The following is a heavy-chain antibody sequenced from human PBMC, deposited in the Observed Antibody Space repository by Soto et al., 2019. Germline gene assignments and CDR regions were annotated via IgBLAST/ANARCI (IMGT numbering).Heavy chain of an antibody. CDR2: IWYDGSEK. Sequence: GGSLRLSCVASGFTFSSYGMHWVRQAPGKGLEWVAVIWYDGSEKYYADAVRGRFTISRDNSKNTVYLQMSSLRGEDTAVYYCARLKYCSGGTCYGAHGLDVWGQGTTVTVS. CDR1: GFTFSSYG. D-gene: IGHD2-15*01. V-gene: IGHV3-33*01. J-gene: IGHJ6*02. CDR3: ARLKYCSGGTCYGAHGLDV.